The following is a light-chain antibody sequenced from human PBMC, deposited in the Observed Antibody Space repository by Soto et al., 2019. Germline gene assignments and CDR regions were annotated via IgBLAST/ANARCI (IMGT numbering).Light chain of an antibody. CDR1: QSISSW. Sequence: DIQMTQSPSTLSASVGDRVTITCRASQSISSWLAWYQQKPGKAPKLLIYDASSLESGVPSRFSGSGSGTEFTLTISILQPDDFATYYCQQYNSYSPTFGQGTKV. J-gene: IGKJ1*01. V-gene: IGKV1-5*01. CDR2: DAS. CDR3: QQYNSYSPT.